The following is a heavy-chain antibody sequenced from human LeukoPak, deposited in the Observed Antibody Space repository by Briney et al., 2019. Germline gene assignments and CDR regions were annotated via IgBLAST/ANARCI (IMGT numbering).Heavy chain of an antibody. CDR3: ARHVLRRGPWFFEY. J-gene: IGHJ4*02. CDR1: GGSFNDYY. V-gene: IGHV4-34*01. CDR2: INHSGNT. D-gene: IGHD4-17*01. Sequence: PSETLSLTCAVYGGSFNDYYWSWIRQSPGTGLEWIGEINHSGNTNYNPSLKSRVTISVDTSKNQFSLQLTSMTAADTAVYYCARHVLRRGPWFFEYWGQGTLVTVSS.